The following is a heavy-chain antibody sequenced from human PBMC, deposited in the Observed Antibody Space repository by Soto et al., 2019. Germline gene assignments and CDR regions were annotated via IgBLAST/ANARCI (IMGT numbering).Heavy chain of an antibody. CDR1: GYTFTSYY. D-gene: IGHD3-10*01. Sequence: GASVKVSCKASGYTFTSYYMHWVRQAPGQGLEWMGIINPSDGSTSYAQKFQGRVTMTTDTSTSTAYMELRSLRSDDTAVYYCARERWLLWFGELSSYYGMDVWGRGTTVTVSS. V-gene: IGHV1-46*01. CDR3: ARERWLLWFGELSSYYGMDV. CDR2: INPSDGST. J-gene: IGHJ6*02.